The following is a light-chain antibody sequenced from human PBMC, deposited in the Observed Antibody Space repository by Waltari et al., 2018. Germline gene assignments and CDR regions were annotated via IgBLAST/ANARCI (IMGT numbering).Light chain of an antibody. CDR3: QQYYESPYT. V-gene: IGKV4-1*01. CDR1: QSVLYSSNNYNC. Sequence: DIVMTQSPDSLAVSLGERATINCKPSQSVLYSSNNYNCLAWDQQKQGQHPQLLIYGASTRHSGVPDRFGGSGSGPHFTLSISSLQAGYLAVYYCQQYYESPYTFGQEIKLEIK. CDR2: GAS. J-gene: IGKJ2*01.